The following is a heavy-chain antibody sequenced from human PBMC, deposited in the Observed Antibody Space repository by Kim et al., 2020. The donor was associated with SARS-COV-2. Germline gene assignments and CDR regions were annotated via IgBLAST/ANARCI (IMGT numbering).Heavy chain of an antibody. D-gene: IGHD5-18*01. CDR3: AREVEDGYSRGAYFFDY. Sequence: FQGRVTITRDTSASTAYMELSSLRSEDTAVYYCAREVEDGYSRGAYFFDYWGQGTLVTVSS. J-gene: IGHJ4*02. V-gene: IGHV1-3*01.